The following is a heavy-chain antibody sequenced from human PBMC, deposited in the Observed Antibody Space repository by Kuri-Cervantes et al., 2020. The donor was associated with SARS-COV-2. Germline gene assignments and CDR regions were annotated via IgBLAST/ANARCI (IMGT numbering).Heavy chain of an antibody. D-gene: IGHD1-7*01. J-gene: IGHJ6*03. CDR3: ARDRFLELGPPHMDV. CDR2: IKQGGSEV. Sequence: GESLKISCAASGFSFSSYGMSWVRQAPGKGLEWVANIKQGGSEVHYVDSVKGRFTIPKDGAKNSLYLQMNNLRAEDTAVYFCARDRFLELGPPHMDVWGKGTTVTVSS. CDR1: GFSFSSYG. V-gene: IGHV3-7*03.